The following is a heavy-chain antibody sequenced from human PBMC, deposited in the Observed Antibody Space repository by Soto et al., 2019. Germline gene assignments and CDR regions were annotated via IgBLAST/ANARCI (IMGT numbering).Heavy chain of an antibody. Sequence: ASVKVSCKASGYTFTSYGISWVRQAPGQGLERMGWISAYNGNTNYAQKLQGRVTMTTDTSTSTAYMELSSLRSEDTAVYYCARGEYCSGGSYYSYSYGIYVWGQGTTVTVSS. J-gene: IGHJ6*02. CDR2: ISAYNGNT. V-gene: IGHV1-18*01. CDR3: ARGEYCSGGSYYSYSYGIYV. CDR1: GYTFTSYG. D-gene: IGHD2-15*01.